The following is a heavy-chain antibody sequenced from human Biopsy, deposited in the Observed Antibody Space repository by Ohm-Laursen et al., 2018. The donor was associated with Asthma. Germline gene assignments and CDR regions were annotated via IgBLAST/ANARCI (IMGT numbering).Heavy chain of an antibody. CDR2: IKFVFGTT. CDR1: GGTFNTYV. V-gene: IGHV1-69*13. J-gene: IGHJ4*02. Sequence: VASVKVSCKSLGGTFNTYVIGWGRQAPGQGLEWMGGIKFVFGTTTYPQKFQDRVTITADDSTSTVYMELSSLRSEDTAVYYCARKAGSCISRTCYSLDFWGQGTLVTVSS. CDR3: ARKAGSCISRTCYSLDF. D-gene: IGHD2-2*01.